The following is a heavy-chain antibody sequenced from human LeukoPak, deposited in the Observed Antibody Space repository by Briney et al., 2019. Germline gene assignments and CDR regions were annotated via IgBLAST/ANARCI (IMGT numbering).Heavy chain of an antibody. CDR1: GGSISIYS. D-gene: IGHD3-16*01. V-gene: IGHV4-59*12. Sequence: SETLSLTCTVFGGSISIYSWSWIRQPPGKGLEWIGYIYSSGSTYYTPSLKSRVSISIDTSKNQFSLNLTSVTAADTAVYYCARVLTYSVFIDYWGQGTLVTVSS. CDR3: ARVLTYSVFIDY. J-gene: IGHJ4*02. CDR2: IYSSGST.